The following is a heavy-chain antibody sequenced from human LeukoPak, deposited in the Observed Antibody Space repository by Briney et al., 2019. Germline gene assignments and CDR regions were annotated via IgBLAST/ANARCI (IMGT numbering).Heavy chain of an antibody. CDR1: GGSFSGYY. V-gene: IGHV4-34*01. J-gene: IGHJ4*03. CDR3: ARHPPKSFFDY. CDR2: INHSGST. Sequence: SETLSLTCAVYGGSFSGYYWSWIRQPPGKGLEWIGEINHSGSTNYNPSLKSRVTISVDTSKSQFSLKLTSMTAADTAAYYCARHPPKSFFDYWGQGTLVTVSS.